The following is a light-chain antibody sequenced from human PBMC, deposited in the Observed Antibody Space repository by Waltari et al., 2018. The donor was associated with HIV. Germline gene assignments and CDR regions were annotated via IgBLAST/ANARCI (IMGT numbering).Light chain of an antibody. CDR2: RNN. CDR1: SAHTAVTY. CDR3: ASWDDSLSGLV. V-gene: IGLV1-47*01. Sequence: SVLTQPPSASGTPGQRVTISCSGSSAHTAVTYVYWYQQLPGSTPKLLIQRNNQRPSGVPDRFSGSKSGTSASLAISGLRSEDEADYYCASWDDSLSGLVFGGGTKLTVL. J-gene: IGLJ2*01.